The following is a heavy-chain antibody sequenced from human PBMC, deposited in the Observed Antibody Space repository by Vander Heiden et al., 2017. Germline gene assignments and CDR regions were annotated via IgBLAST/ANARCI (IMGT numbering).Heavy chain of an antibody. CDR1: GFTFSSYG. J-gene: IGHJ4*02. Sequence: QVQLVESGVGVVQPGRSLRLSCAASGFTFSSYGMHWVRQAPGKGLDGVAVIWYDGSNKYYADSVKGRFTISRDNSKNTLYLQMNSLRAEDTAVYYCASYSSGWYDYWGQGTLVTVSS. CDR3: ASYSSGWYDY. D-gene: IGHD6-19*01. CDR2: IWYDGSNK. V-gene: IGHV3-33*01.